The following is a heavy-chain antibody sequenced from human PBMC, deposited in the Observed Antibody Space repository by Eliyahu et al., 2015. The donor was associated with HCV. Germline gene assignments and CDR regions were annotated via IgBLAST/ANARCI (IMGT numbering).Heavy chain of an antibody. Sequence: QITLKESGPTLVKPTQTLTLTCTFSGFSLSTSRVGVGWIRQPPGKALDWLALIYWDDDKRYSPSLKSRLTITKDTSKNQVVLTMTNMDPVDTATYYCIHTLSGHPAFDYWGQGILVTVSS. CDR2: IYWDDDK. D-gene: IGHD3-10*01. J-gene: IGHJ4*02. CDR3: IHTLSGHPAFDY. CDR1: GFSLSTSRVG. V-gene: IGHV2-5*02.